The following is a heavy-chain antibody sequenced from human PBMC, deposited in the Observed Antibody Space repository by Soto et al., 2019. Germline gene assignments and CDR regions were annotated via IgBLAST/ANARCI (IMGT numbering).Heavy chain of an antibody. CDR2: ISYDGSNK. V-gene: IGHV3-30-3*01. Sequence: QVQLVESGGGVVQPGRSLRLSCAASGFTFSSYAMHWVRQAPGKGLEWVAVISYDGSNKYYADSVKGRFTISRDNSKNTLYLQMNSLRAEDTAVYYCARDSFPNDYGDYLLSWFDPWGQGTLVTVSS. J-gene: IGHJ5*02. D-gene: IGHD4-17*01. CDR3: ARDSFPNDYGDYLLSWFDP. CDR1: GFTFSSYA.